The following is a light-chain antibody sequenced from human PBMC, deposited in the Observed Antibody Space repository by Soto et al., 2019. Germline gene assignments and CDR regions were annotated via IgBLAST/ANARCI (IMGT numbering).Light chain of an antibody. Sequence: DIVMTQSPDSLAVSLGERATINCKSSQSVLHSSNNKNYLAWYQQKPGQPPRLLIYWASTRESGVPDRFSGSGSGTDFTLTISSLQAEDVAVYYCHHYYSSPFTFGGGTKVE. CDR2: WAS. CDR1: QSVLHSSNNKNY. V-gene: IGKV4-1*01. CDR3: HHYYSSPFT. J-gene: IGKJ4*01.